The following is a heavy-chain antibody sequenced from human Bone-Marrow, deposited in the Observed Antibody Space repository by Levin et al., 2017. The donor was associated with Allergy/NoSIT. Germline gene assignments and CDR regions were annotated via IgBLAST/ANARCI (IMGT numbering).Heavy chain of an antibody. V-gene: IGHV3-30*18. Sequence: PGGSLRLSCAASGFSFSSYDIHWVRQAPGKGLEWVSVISYDGSNKYYADSVKGRFTISRDNSKNTLYLQMNSLRGEDTAVYYCAKDLRSSWYMTNFYYSGMDVWGQGTTVTVSS. J-gene: IGHJ6*02. CDR1: GFSFSSYD. CDR3: AKDLRSSWYMTNFYYSGMDV. CDR2: ISYDGSNK. D-gene: IGHD6-19*01.